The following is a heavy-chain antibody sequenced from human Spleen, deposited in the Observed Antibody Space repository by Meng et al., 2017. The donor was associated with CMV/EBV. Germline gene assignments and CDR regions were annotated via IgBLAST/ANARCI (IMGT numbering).Heavy chain of an antibody. CDR2: IQSKNDGESI. CDR1: GLTFSKAW. J-gene: IGHJ4*02. Sequence: GGSLRLSCAVSGLTFSKAWMTWVRQAPGKGLEWIGRIQSKNDGESIDYAGPVRGRFVISRDDSKNMLYLQMTSLKPEDTAVYYCTTRAFWGQETLVTVSS. V-gene: IGHV3-15*01. CDR3: TTRAF.